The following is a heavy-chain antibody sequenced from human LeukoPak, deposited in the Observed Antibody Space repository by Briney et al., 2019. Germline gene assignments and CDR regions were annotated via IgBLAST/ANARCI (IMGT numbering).Heavy chain of an antibody. D-gene: IGHD3-22*01. J-gene: IGHJ4*02. V-gene: IGHV3-9*01. CDR3: AKAGGGYYDSSGYLDY. CDR1: GFTFDDYA. CDR2: ISWNSGSI. Sequence: GGSLRLSCAASGFTFDDYAMHWVRQAPGKGLEWVSGISWNSGSIGYADSVKGRFTISRDNAKNSLYLQMNSLRAEDTALYYCAKAGGGYYDSSGYLDYCGQGTLVTVSS.